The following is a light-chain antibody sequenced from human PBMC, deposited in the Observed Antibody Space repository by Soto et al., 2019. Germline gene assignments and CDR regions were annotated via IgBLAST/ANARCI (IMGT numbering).Light chain of an antibody. Sequence: QLVLTQSPSASASLGASVKLTCTLSSGHSYYAIAWHQQQPEKGPRYLMKLNSDGSHSKGDGIPDRFSGSSSGAERYLTISSLQSEDEADYHCQTWGTGGVVFGGGTKLTVL. CDR2: LNSDGSH. V-gene: IGLV4-69*01. CDR1: SGHSYYA. CDR3: QTWGTGGVV. J-gene: IGLJ2*01.